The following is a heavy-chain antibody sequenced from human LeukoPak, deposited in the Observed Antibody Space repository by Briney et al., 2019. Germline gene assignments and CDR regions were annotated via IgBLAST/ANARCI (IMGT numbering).Heavy chain of an antibody. D-gene: IGHD3-10*01. CDR1: GFIFSNYN. CDR2: ISNRHNYT. CDR3: ARDSSYYYGSGRPNWFDP. J-gene: IGHJ5*02. V-gene: IGHV3-21*01. Sequence: GGSLRLSCAASGFIFSNYNMNWVRQAPGKGLEWVSSISNRHNYTYYADSVKGRFTISRDNAKNSLYRQMNSLRAEDTAVYYCARDSSYYYGSGRPNWFDPWGQGTLVTVSS.